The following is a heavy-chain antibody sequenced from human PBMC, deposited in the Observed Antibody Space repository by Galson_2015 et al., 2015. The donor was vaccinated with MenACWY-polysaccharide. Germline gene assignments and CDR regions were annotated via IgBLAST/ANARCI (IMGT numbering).Heavy chain of an antibody. CDR2: IIPILSVA. Sequence: SVKVSCKASGYTFTNYAINWVRQAPGQGLEWLGWIIPILSVAHYARNFQGRVTISADKSTGTAYMELSGLRSEDTATYYCATDNLDYAHDYWGQGTLVTVSS. CDR1: GYTFTNYA. D-gene: IGHD1-7*01. V-gene: IGHV1-69*10. CDR3: ATDNLDYAHDY. J-gene: IGHJ4*02.